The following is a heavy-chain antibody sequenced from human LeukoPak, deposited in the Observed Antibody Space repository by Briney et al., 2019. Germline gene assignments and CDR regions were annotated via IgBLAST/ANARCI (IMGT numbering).Heavy chain of an antibody. V-gene: IGHV3-30*18. D-gene: IGHD6-13*01. J-gene: IGHJ4*02. CDR2: ISYDGSNK. Sequence: GGSLRLSCAASGFTFSSYGMHWVRQAPGKGLEWVAVISYDGSNKYYADSVKGRFTISRDNSKNTLYLQMNNLRAEDTAVYYCAKVVAAAGTGYWGQGTLVTVSS. CDR3: AKVVAAAGTGY. CDR1: GFTFSSYG.